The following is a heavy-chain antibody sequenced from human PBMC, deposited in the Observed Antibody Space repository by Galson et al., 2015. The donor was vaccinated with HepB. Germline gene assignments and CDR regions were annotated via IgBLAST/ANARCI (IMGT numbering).Heavy chain of an antibody. CDR2: ISYDGSNK. CDR1: GFTFSSYA. Sequence: SLRLSCAASGFTFSSYAMHWVRQAPGKGLEWVAVISYDGSNKYYADSVKGRFTISRDNSKNTLYLQMNSLRAEDTAVYYCARDLFGVRAAGIKRPPGYWGQGTLVTVSS. V-gene: IGHV3-30-3*01. CDR3: ARDLFGVRAAGIKRPPGY. J-gene: IGHJ4*02. D-gene: IGHD6-13*01.